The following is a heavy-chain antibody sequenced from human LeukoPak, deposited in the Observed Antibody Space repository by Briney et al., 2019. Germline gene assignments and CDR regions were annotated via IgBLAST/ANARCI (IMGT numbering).Heavy chain of an antibody. Sequence: VSGISWNSGSIGYADSVKGRFTISKDNAKNSLYLQMNSLRAEDTALYYCAKDQEQQLAFDYWGQGTLVTVSS. CDR3: AKDQEQQLAFDY. J-gene: IGHJ4*02. CDR2: ISWNSGSI. D-gene: IGHD6-13*01. V-gene: IGHV3-9*01.